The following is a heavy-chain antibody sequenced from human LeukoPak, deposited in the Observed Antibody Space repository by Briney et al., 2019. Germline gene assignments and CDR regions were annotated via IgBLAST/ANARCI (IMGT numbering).Heavy chain of an antibody. CDR1: GFTFKNYA. CDR2: ISGDAVTS. CDR3: AKDIPIVGAPDY. V-gene: IGHV3-23*01. J-gene: IGHJ4*02. D-gene: IGHD1-26*01. Sequence: PGGSLILSCAASGFTFKNYAMNWVRQSPGQGLEWVSTISGDAVTSWYADSVKGRFTVSRDNSKNIVFLQMNSLRAEDTAVYYCAKDIPIVGAPDYWGQGTLVTVSS.